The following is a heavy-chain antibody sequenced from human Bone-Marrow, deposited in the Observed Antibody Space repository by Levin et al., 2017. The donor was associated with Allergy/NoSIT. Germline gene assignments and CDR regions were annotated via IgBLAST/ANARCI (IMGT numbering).Heavy chain of an antibody. CDR1: GFTFSSYG. J-gene: IGHJ5*02. Sequence: GGSLRLSCAASGFTFSSYGMHWVRQAPGKGLEWVAVISYDGSNKYHADSVKGRFTISRDNSKNTLYLQMNSLRAEDTAVYYCAKEDGLIDCTGISGRTYNWFDPWGQGTLVTVSS. V-gene: IGHV3-30*18. CDR3: AKEDGLIDCTGISGRTYNWFDP. D-gene: IGHD2-8*02. CDR2: ISYDGSNK.